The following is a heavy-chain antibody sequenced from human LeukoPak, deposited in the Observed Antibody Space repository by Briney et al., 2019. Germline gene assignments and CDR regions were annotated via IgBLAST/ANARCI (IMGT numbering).Heavy chain of an antibody. Sequence: ASVKVSCKASGYTFTSYYMHWVRQAPGQGLEWMGIINPSGGSTSYAQKFQGRVTMTRDTSTSTAYMELRSLRSDDTAVYYCARDKDWYGDYSAINFDYWGQGTLVTVSS. J-gene: IGHJ4*02. V-gene: IGHV1-46*01. CDR1: GYTFTSYY. CDR2: INPSGGST. D-gene: IGHD4-17*01. CDR3: ARDKDWYGDYSAINFDY.